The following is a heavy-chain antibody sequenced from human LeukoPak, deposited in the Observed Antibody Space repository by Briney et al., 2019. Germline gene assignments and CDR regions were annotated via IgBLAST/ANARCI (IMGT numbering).Heavy chain of an antibody. J-gene: IGHJ3*02. CDR2: IWYDGSDK. CDR3: AREPRESCAAFDI. Sequence: PGGSLRLSCAASGFTLSNYGMHWVRQAPGKGLEWVAVIWYDGSDKYYADSVKGRFTISRDNSKNTLYVQMNSLRDEDTAVYYCAREPRESCAAFDIWGQGTMVTVSS. CDR1: GFTLSNYG. V-gene: IGHV3-33*01.